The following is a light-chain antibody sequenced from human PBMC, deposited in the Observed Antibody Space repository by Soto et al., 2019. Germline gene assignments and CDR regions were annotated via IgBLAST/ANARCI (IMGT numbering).Light chain of an antibody. J-gene: IGKJ1*01. V-gene: IGKV3-20*01. Sequence: EIVLTQSPGTLSLSLGEGATLSCRASQSIPSTNLAWYQQKPGQAPRLIVYGASSRATGIPDRFTGSGSGTDFTLTISRLEPEDFAVYYCQEYGNSRTFGQGTKVENK. CDR3: QEYGNSRT. CDR2: GAS. CDR1: QSIPSTN.